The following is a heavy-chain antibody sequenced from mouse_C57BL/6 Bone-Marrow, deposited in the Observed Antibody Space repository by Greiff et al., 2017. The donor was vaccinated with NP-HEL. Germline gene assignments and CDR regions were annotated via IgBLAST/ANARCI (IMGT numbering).Heavy chain of an antibody. CDR1: GYTFTDYY. CDR2: INPNNGGT. CDR3: AFVYWYFDV. J-gene: IGHJ1*03. Sequence: DVKLQESGPELVKPGASVKISCKASGYTFTDYYMNWVKQSHGKSLEWIGDINPNNGGTSYNQKFKGKATLTVDKSSSTAYMELRSLTSEDSAVYYCAFVYWYFDVWGTGTTVTVSS. V-gene: IGHV1-26*01.